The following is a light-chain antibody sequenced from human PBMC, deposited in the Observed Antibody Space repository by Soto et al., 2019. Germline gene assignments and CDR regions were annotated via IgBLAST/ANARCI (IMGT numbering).Light chain of an antibody. CDR1: QSVSSD. CDR3: QQRDSWPLT. J-gene: IGKJ4*01. CDR2: DVS. V-gene: IGKV3-11*01. Sequence: EIVLTQSPATLSLSPGERATLSCRASQSVSSDLAWYQQKPGQAPRLLIYDVSDRATGVPARFSGSGSGTDFTLTISSLEPEDYAIYYCQQRDSWPLTFGGGTKGEIK.